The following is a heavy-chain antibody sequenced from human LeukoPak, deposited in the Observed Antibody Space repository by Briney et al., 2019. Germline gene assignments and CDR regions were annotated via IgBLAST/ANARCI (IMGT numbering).Heavy chain of an antibody. J-gene: IGHJ4*02. Sequence: ASVKVSCKASGHTFTGYYMHWVRQAPGQGLEWMGWINPNSGGTNYAQKFQGRVTMTRDTSISTAYMELSRLRSDDTAVYYCAADRYSSGWYGGDYWGQGTLVTVSS. CDR2: INPNSGGT. CDR1: GHTFTGYY. CDR3: AADRYSSGWYGGDY. V-gene: IGHV1-2*02. D-gene: IGHD6-19*01.